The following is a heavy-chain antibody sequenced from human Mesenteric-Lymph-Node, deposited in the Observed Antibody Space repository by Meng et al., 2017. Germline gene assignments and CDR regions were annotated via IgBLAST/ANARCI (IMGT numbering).Heavy chain of an antibody. Sequence: GESLKISCAASGFTFSNYAMYWVRQAPGKGLEWVAVISYDGSNKYYADSVKGRFTISRDNSKNSLYLQMNSLRAEDTAVYYCARDLSATKNQGFDPWGQGTLVTVSS. J-gene: IGHJ5*02. CDR2: ISYDGSNK. CDR3: ARDLSATKNQGFDP. V-gene: IGHV3-30*04. CDR1: GFTFSNYA. D-gene: IGHD1-14*01.